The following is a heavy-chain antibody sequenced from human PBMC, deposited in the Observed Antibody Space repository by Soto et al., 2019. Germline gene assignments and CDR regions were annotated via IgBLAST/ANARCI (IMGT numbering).Heavy chain of an antibody. D-gene: IGHD2-8*01. CDR2: VYYSGST. J-gene: IGHJ4*02. V-gene: IGHV4-59*01. CDR3: ATYAHVQNYFDL. Sequence: PSETLSLTCSVSGPSISSYYWSWIRQPPGEGLEWIGYVYYSGSTNYNPSLKSRVTISVDTSKNQFTLKVTSVSAADTAVYYCATYAHVQNYFDLWGQGTLVTVSS. CDR1: GPSISSYY.